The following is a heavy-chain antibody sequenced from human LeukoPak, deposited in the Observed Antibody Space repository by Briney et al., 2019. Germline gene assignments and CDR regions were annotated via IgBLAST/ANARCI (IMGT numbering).Heavy chain of an antibody. CDR1: GFTFSSYG. CDR2: ISYDGSNK. V-gene: IGHV3-30*18. D-gene: IGHD4-17*01. Sequence: PGGSLRLSCAASGFTFSSYGMHWVRQAPDKGLEWVAVISYDGSNKYYADSVKGRFTISRDNSKNTLYLQMNSLRAEDTAVYYCAKANHDYGDLTDAFDIWGQGTMVTVSS. CDR3: AKANHDYGDLTDAFDI. J-gene: IGHJ3*02.